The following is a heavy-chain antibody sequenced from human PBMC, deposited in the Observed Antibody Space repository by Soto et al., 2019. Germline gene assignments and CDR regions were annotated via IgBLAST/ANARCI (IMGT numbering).Heavy chain of an antibody. CDR3: AKEMFPRTVLDSSSPWGDA. CDR2: ISYDGSHE. J-gene: IGHJ5*02. D-gene: IGHD6-6*01. Sequence: QVQLVESGGGVVQPGRSLRLSCVASGFTLNTYGMHWVRQAPGKGLEWVALISYDGSHEYYADSVKGRFTISRDISKNTLLLQMNSLRPEDTAVYYCAKEMFPRTVLDSSSPWGDAWGQGTLVTVSS. CDR1: GFTLNTYG. V-gene: IGHV3-30*18.